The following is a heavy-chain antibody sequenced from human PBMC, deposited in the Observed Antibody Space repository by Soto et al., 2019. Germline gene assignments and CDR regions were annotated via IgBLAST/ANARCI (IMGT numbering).Heavy chain of an antibody. D-gene: IGHD1-1*01. V-gene: IGHV3-74*01. CDR1: GFTFSSYG. CDR3: ASGWNADH. J-gene: IGHJ4*02. Sequence: VQLVESGGGFVQPGGSLRHSCAASGFTFSSYGMHWVRQTPGKGLVWVSRINSDGSITNYADSVKGRLTISRDNAKNTLYLQMNSLRAEDTAVYYCASGWNADHWGQGTLVTVSS. CDR2: INSDGSIT.